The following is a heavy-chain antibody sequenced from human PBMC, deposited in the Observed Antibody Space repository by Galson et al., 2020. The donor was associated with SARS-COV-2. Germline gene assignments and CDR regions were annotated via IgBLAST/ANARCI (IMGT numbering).Heavy chain of an antibody. CDR1: GYIFSSQW. J-gene: IGHJ3*01. Sequence: GESLKLSCKGSGYIFSSQWIVWVRPMPGKVLEWMGITYPGDSDTKYSPSLQGQVTILVDKSIDTAYLQWSSLRASDSAMYYCARQENGVTYMRGDAFDGWGQGTLVTVSS. CDR3: ARQENGVTYMRGDAFDG. D-gene: IGHD4-17*01. V-gene: IGHV5-51*01. CDR2: TYPGDSDT.